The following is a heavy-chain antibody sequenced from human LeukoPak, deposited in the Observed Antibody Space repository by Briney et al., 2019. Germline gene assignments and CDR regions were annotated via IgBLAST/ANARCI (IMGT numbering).Heavy chain of an antibody. D-gene: IGHD7-27*01. V-gene: IGHV1-2*02. CDR2: INPNSGGP. CDR3: AILGVLTGNWFDP. Sequence: ASVKVSCKASGYTFTGYYMHWVRQAPGQGLEWMGWINPNSGGPNYAQKFQGRVTMTRDTSISTAYMELSRLRSDDTAVYYCAILGVLTGNWFDPWGQGTLVTVSS. J-gene: IGHJ5*02. CDR1: GYTFTGYY.